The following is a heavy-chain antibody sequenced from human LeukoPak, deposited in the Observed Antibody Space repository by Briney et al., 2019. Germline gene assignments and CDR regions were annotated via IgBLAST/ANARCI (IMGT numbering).Heavy chain of an antibody. Sequence: GGSLRLSCAASGFTFSSYSMNWVRQAPGKGLEWVSSISSSSSYIYYADSVKGRFTVSRDNAKNSLYLQMNSLRAEDTAVYYCAKSKYDSSGYYNDYWGQGTLVTVSS. CDR3: AKSKYDSSGYYNDY. CDR1: GFTFSSYS. V-gene: IGHV3-21*01. D-gene: IGHD3-22*01. CDR2: ISSSSSYI. J-gene: IGHJ4*02.